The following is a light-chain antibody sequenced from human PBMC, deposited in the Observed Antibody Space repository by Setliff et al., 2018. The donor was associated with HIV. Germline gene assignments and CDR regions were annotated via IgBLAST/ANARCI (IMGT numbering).Light chain of an antibody. V-gene: IGLV3-21*04. CDR1: NIARQA. CDR3: QVWDSSSDHVI. Sequence: SYELTQSPSVSVAPGKTARITCGGDNIARQAVNWYHQKPGLAPVLVIYSDSDRPSGIPERFSGSTSGNTATLTISRVEAGDEADYFCQVWDSSSDHVIFGGGTKVTVL. J-gene: IGLJ2*01. CDR2: SDS.